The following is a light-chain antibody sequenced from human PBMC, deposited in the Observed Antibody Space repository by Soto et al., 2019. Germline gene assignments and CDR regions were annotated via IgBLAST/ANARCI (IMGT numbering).Light chain of an antibody. J-gene: IGLJ2*01. CDR3: GTWDSSLSAVV. Sequence: QSVLTQPPSVSAAPGQKVTISCSGSSSNIGNNYVSWYQQLPGTAPKLLIYDNNKRPSGIPDRFSGSKSGTSATLGITGLQTGYEADYYGGTWDSSLSAVVFGGGTKLTVL. CDR1: SSNIGNNY. V-gene: IGLV1-51*01. CDR2: DNN.